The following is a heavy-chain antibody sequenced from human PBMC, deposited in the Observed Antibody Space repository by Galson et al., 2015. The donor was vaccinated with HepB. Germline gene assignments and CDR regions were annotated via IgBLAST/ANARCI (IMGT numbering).Heavy chain of an antibody. D-gene: IGHD2-15*01. Sequence: SLRLSCAASGFTFTSYSMHWVRQALGKGLDWVAVISYDGNIKYYADSVKGRFTISRDNSKDTLYLQMNSLRTEDTAVYYCCSSRRTGPRGRHLDYWGQGTLVTVPS. CDR2: ISYDGNIK. CDR3: CSSRRTGPRGRHLDY. CDR1: GFTFTSYS. J-gene: IGHJ4*02. V-gene: IGHV3-30-3*01.